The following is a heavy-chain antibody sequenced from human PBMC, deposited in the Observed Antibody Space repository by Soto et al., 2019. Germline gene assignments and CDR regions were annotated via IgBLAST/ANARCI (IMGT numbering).Heavy chain of an antibody. Sequence: PSETLSLTCTVSGGSISSYYWSWIRQPPGKGLEWIGYIYYSGSTDYDPSLKSRVTISVDTSKNRFPLKLSSVTAADTAVYYCARRWGTYFDFWGQGTLVTVSS. CDR3: ARRWGTYFDF. J-gene: IGHJ4*02. D-gene: IGHD7-27*01. V-gene: IGHV4-59*01. CDR1: GGSISSYY. CDR2: IYYSGST.